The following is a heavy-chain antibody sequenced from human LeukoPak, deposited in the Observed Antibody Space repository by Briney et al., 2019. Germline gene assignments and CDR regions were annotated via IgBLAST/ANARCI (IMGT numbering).Heavy chain of an antibody. CDR3: ARDISDYDSSGYYYDY. V-gene: IGHV3-23*01. Sequence: GGSLRLSCAGSGFPFSSDAMNWVRQAPGKGLEWVASISGSTGSTQYADSVKGRLTVSRDNSKNTLYLQMNSLRAEDTAVYYCARDISDYDSSGYYYDYWGQGTLVTVSS. D-gene: IGHD3-22*01. CDR1: GFPFSSDA. J-gene: IGHJ4*02. CDR2: ISGSTGST.